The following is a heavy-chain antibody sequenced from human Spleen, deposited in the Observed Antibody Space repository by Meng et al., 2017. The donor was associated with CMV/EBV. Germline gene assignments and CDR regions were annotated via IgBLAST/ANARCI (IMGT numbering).Heavy chain of an antibody. Sequence: GESLKISCAASGFTLSSCVMRWVGQAPGKGLEWVSVIYSGGSSTYYADSVKGRFTISRDNSKNTLYLQMNSLRAEDTAVYYCAKDLSGSYFDPWGQGTLVTVSS. CDR1: GFTLSSCV. D-gene: IGHD1-26*01. CDR2: IYSGGSST. V-gene: IGHV3-23*03. J-gene: IGHJ5*02. CDR3: AKDLSGSYFDP.